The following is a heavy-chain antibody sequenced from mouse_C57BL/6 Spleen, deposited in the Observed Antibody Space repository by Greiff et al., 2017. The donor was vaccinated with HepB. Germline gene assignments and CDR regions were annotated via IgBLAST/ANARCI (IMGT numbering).Heavy chain of an antibody. CDR2: IDPSDSYT. Sequence: VQLQQPGAELVKPGASVKLSCKASGYTFTSYWMQWVKQRPGQGLEWIGEIDPSDSYTNYNQKFKGKATLTVDTSSSTAYMQLSSLTSEDSAVYYCARRDYYGTYYFDYWGQGTTLTVSS. V-gene: IGHV1-50*01. J-gene: IGHJ2*01. D-gene: IGHD1-2*01. CDR1: GYTFTSYW. CDR3: ARRDYYGTYYFDY.